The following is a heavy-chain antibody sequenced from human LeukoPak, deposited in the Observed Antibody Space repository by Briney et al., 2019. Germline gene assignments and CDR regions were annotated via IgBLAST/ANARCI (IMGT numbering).Heavy chain of an antibody. CDR1: GGSFSGYY. D-gene: IGHD2-15*01. CDR3: ARGDCSGGSCYSGSGAFDI. CDR2: INHSGST. Sequence: SETLSLTGAVYGGSFSGYYWSWIRQPPGKGLEWIGEINHSGSTNYNPSLKSRVTISVDTSKNQFSLKLSSVTAADTAVYYCARGDCSGGSCYSGSGAFDIWGQGTMVTVSS. V-gene: IGHV4-34*01. J-gene: IGHJ3*02.